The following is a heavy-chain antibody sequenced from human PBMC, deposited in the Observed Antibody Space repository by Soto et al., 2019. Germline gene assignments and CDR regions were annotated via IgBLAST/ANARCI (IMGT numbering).Heavy chain of an antibody. V-gene: IGHV3-33*01. CDR1: GFTFSSYG. CDR2: IWYDGSNK. Sequence: QVQLVESGGGVVQPGRSLRLSCAASGFTFSSYGMHWVRQAPGKGLEWVAGIWYDGSNKYYADSVKGRFTISRDNSENTPYRQMNSLRAEDTAVYYCARDHNSGVVVPAAIGWFDPWGQGTLVTVSS. CDR3: ARDHNSGVVVPAAIGWFDP. D-gene: IGHD2-2*01. J-gene: IGHJ5*02.